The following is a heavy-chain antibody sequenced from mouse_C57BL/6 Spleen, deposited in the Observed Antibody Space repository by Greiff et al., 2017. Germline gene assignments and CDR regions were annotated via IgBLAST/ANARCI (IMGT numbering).Heavy chain of an antibody. V-gene: IGHV1-53*01. CDR1: GYTFTSYW. Sequence: VQLQQPGPELVKPGASVKLSCKASGYTFTSYWMHWVKQRPGQGLEWIGNINPSNGGTNYNEKFKSKATLTVDKSSSTAYMQLSSLTAEDSAVYDCARERFGGDFDYWGQGTTLTVSS. CDR2: INPSNGGT. J-gene: IGHJ2*01. CDR3: ARERFGGDFDY.